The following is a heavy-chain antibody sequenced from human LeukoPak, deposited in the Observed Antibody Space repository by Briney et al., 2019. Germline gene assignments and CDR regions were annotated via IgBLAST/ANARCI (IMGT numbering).Heavy chain of an antibody. CDR3: ARVTYCSGGSCYFIFDY. D-gene: IGHD2-15*01. V-gene: IGHV4-34*01. Sequence: SETLSLTCAVYGGSFSGYYWSWIRQPPGKGLEWIGEINHSGSTNYKPSLKSRVTISVDTSKNQFSLKLSSVTAADTAVYYCARVTYCSGGSCYFIFDYXGQGTLXTVSS. J-gene: IGHJ4*02. CDR2: INHSGST. CDR1: GGSFSGYY.